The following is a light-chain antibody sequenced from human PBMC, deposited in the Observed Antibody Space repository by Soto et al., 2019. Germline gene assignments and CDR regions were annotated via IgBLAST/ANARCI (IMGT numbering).Light chain of an antibody. CDR1: GSDAGGYNY. Sequence: QSALTQPPPVFGSPGQSITISCTGTGSDAGGYNYVSWYQQHPGKAPKLMIYEVSNRPSGVSNRFSGSKSGNTASLTISGLQAEDEAAYYCSSYTSSTTLGVLFGGGTKLTVL. CDR2: EVS. CDR3: SSYTSSTTLGVL. V-gene: IGLV2-14*01. J-gene: IGLJ2*01.